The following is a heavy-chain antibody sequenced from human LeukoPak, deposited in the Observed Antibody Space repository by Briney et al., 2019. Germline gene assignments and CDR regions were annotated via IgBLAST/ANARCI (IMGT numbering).Heavy chain of an antibody. J-gene: IGHJ6*02. CDR2: VYSGGST. V-gene: IGHV3-66*01. CDR1: GITVSSEF. CDR3: ARGSGMDV. Sequence: GGSLRLSCAASGITVSSEFMSWVRQAPGKGLEWVSVVYSGGSTYFTDSVKGRFTISRDNPKNTLFLQMNSLRVEDTAVYYCARGSGMDVWGQGTTVTVSS.